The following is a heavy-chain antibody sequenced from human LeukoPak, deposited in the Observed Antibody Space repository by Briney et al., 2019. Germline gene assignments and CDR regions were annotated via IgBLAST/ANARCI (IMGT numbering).Heavy chain of an antibody. CDR3: ARDRWYDGSGYIAAFDY. CDR2: ILYDGSNQ. CDR1: GFTFRRFG. D-gene: IGHD3-22*01. Sequence: GESLRLSCEASGFTFRRFGMHWVRQAPGKGLEWVAVILYDGSNQDYADSVKGRFTISRDNSKNTLYLQVSSLRAEDTAVYYCARDRWYDGSGYIAAFDYWGQGTLVTVS. V-gene: IGHV3-33*01. J-gene: IGHJ4*02.